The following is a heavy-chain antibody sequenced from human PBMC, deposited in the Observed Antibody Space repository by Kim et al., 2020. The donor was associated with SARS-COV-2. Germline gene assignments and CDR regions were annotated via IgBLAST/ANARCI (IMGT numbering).Heavy chain of an antibody. V-gene: IGHV3-23*01. Sequence: GGSLRLSCAASGFSLSSYAMSWVRQTPGKGLEWVSRIDGSGTTHYADSVKGRFTISRDNSKNTLSLQMNSLRAEDTAFYYCAKDDAVGGGYLDYWGQGT. J-gene: IGHJ4*02. CDR3: AKDDAVGGGYLDY. D-gene: IGHD6-19*01. CDR2: IDGSGTT. CDR1: GFSLSSYA.